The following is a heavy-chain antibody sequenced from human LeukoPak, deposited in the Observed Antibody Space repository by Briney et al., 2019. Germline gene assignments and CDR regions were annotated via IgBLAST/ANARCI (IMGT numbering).Heavy chain of an antibody. V-gene: IGHV3-23*01. CDR2: ISGSGGST. J-gene: IGHJ5*02. CDR1: GFTVSSNY. CDR3: AKHIAAAVNSNWFDP. Sequence: GGSLRLSCAASGFTVSSNYMIWVRQAPGKGLEWVSAISGSGGSTYYADSVKGRFTISRDNSKNTLYLQMNSLRAEDTAVYYCAKHIAAAVNSNWFDPWGQGTLVTVSS. D-gene: IGHD6-13*01.